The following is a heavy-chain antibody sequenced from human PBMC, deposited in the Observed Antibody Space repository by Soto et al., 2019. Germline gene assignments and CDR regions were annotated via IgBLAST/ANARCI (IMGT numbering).Heavy chain of an antibody. Sequence: QVQLVESGGDLVKPGGSLRLSCAASGFPFSDYYMSWIRQAPGKGLEWVSSIGGSSSYTNNADSVKGRFTISRDNAKNSLYLQMNNLRAADTAVYYCARRRHTGYYNYWGQGTLVTVSA. CDR3: ARRRHTGYYNY. CDR1: GFPFSDYY. CDR2: IGGSSSYT. J-gene: IGHJ4*02. D-gene: IGHD3-9*01. V-gene: IGHV3-11*05.